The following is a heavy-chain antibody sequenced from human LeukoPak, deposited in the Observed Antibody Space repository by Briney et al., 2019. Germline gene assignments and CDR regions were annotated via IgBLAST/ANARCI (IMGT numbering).Heavy chain of an antibody. D-gene: IGHD2-2*01. CDR2: IKQDGSEK. V-gene: IGHV3-7*05. J-gene: IGHJ4*02. CDR1: GFTFSGYW. CDR3: ARGRYCSTSSCRYFDY. Sequence: GESLRLSCAASGFTFSGYWMTWVRQAPGKGLEWVANIKQDGSEKYYVDSVKGRFTISRDNAKNSLYLQMYSLRAEDTALYYCARGRYCSTSSCRYFDYWGQGTLVTVSS.